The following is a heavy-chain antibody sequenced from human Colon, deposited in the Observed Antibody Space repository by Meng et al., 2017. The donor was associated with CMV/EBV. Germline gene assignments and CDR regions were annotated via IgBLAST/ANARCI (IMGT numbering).Heavy chain of an antibody. J-gene: IGHJ4*02. D-gene: IGHD5-24*01. CDR2: IYPADSDT. V-gene: IGHV5-51*01. CDR3: ARWRDASNSNFDY. Sequence: GESLKISCKASGYTFTNYWIGWVRQMPGKGLEWMGIIYPADSDTRYSPSFLGQVTISADKSMNTAFLQWSSLKASDTAIYYCARWRDASNSNFDYWGQGTLVTVSS. CDR1: GYTFTNYW.